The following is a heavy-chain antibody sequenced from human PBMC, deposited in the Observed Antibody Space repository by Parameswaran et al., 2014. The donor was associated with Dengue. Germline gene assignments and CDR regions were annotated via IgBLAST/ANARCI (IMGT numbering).Heavy chain of an antibody. CDR2: IYYSGST. D-gene: IGHD3-10*01. J-gene: IGHJ4*02. Sequence: VRQAPGKGLEWIGSIYYSGSTYYNPSLKSRVTISVDTSKNQFSLKLSSVTAADTAMYYCARLPGSGSYRKNFDYWGQGTLVTVSS. V-gene: IGHV4-39*01. CDR3: ARLPGSGSYRKNFDY.